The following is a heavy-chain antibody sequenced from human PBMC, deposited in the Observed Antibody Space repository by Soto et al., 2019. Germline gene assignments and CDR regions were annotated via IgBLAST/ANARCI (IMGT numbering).Heavy chain of an antibody. V-gene: IGHV1-58*02. CDR1: GFTFTSSA. CDR2: IVVGSGNT. J-gene: IGHJ6*03. CDR3: AAGGISTQNYYYYYYMDV. Sequence: ASVKVSCKASGFTFTSSAMQWVRQARGQRLEWIGWIVVGSGNTNYAQKFQERVTITRDMSTSTAYMELSSLRSEDTAVYYCAAGGISTQNYYYYYYMDVWGKGTTVTVSS. D-gene: IGHD2-15*01.